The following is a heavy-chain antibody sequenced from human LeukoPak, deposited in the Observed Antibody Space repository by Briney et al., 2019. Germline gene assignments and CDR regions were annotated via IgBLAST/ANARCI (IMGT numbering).Heavy chain of an antibody. D-gene: IGHD3-3*01. V-gene: IGHV5-51*01. Sequence: GESLQISFKASGYSFSSFWIAWVRPMPGKGVEWRGIIYPGDCVTRYSTSCQGQVNISADKSITTAYLQWSSLKASDTAIYYCARHGYYDFWSGQNWFDPWGQGTLVTVSS. CDR2: IYPGDCVT. CDR1: GYSFSSFW. J-gene: IGHJ5*02. CDR3: ARHGYYDFWSGQNWFDP.